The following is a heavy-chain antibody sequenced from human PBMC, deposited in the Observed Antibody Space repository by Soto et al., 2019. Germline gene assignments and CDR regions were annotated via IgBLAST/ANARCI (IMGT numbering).Heavy chain of an antibody. J-gene: IGHJ6*02. CDR1: GGTFSSYA. CDR3: ARKGLAAPAYYYYYYGMDV. D-gene: IGHD6-6*01. V-gene: IGHV1-69*12. Sequence: QVQLVQSGAEVKKPGSSVKVSCKASGGTFSSYAISWVRQAPGQGLEWMGGIIPIFGTANYAQKFQGRVTITADDSKSTAYMELSSLRSEDTAVYYCARKGLAAPAYYYYYYGMDVWGQGTTVTVSS. CDR2: IIPIFGTA.